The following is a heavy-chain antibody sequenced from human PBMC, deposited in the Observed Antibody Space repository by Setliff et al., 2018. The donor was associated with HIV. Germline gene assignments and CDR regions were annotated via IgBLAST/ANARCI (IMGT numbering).Heavy chain of an antibody. CDR3: TRQTYYYGSGRYFPPDY. Sequence: GASVKVSCKASGGTFSSYAISWVRQAPGQGLEWMGGIIPMFGAANYAQKFQGRVTITTDASTSAAYMELSSLSSEDTAVYYFTRQTYYYGSGRYFPPDYWGQGTLVTVSS. V-gene: IGHV1-69*05. J-gene: IGHJ4*02. CDR1: GGTFSSYA. D-gene: IGHD3-10*01. CDR2: IIPMFGAA.